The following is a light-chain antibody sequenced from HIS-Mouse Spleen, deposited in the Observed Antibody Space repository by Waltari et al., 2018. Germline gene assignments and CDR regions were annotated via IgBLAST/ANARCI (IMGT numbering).Light chain of an antibody. CDR1: QSISSW. CDR3: QQYNSYSMYT. V-gene: IGKV1-5*03. CDR2: KAS. Sequence: DIQMTQSPSTLSASVGDRVTITCRAIQSISSWLAWYQQKPGKAPKLLIYKASSLESGVPSRFSGSGSGTEFTLTISSLQPDDFATYYCQQYNSYSMYTFGQGTKLEIK. J-gene: IGKJ2*01.